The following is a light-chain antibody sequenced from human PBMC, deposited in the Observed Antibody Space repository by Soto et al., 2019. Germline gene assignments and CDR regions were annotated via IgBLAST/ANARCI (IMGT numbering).Light chain of an antibody. V-gene: IGKV3-20*01. Sequence: EIVLTQSPVTLSLSPGERSTLSFRSSQSVSSSYLAWYQRRPGQAPRLLIYGASSRATGIPDRFSGSGSGTEFTLTISSLQPEDFATYYCLLHSTYPVTFGQGTKVDI. CDR3: LLHSTYPVT. J-gene: IGKJ1*01. CDR1: QSVSSSY. CDR2: GAS.